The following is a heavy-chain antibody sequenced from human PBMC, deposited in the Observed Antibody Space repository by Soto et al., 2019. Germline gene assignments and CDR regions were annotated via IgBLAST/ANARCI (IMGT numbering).Heavy chain of an antibody. CDR2: IYYNGNT. CDR3: ARHGPLSNNWNQLDY. CDR1: GGSISSSPYY. J-gene: IGHJ4*02. D-gene: IGHD1-1*01. Sequence: QLQLQESGPGLVKPSETLSLTCTVSGGSISSSPYYWGWIRQPPGKGLEWIGNIYYNGNTFYNPYLKGRVTISVGTSKNQFSLKLSSVTAADTAVYYCARHGPLSNNWNQLDYWGQGTLVTVSS. V-gene: IGHV4-39*01.